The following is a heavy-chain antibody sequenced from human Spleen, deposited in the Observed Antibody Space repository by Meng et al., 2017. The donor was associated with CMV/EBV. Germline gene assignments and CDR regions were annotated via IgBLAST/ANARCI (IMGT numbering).Heavy chain of an antibody. Sequence: SGCTCSSYAMDWVRQAPGKGLEWVAVISCDGGNKDNADSVKGRFTISRDNSKNTLYLQMNTLRAEDTAVYYCARELWFGELLFLLDPWGQGTLVTVSS. J-gene: IGHJ5*02. CDR3: ARELWFGELLFLLDP. D-gene: IGHD3-10*01. CDR1: GCTCSSYA. CDR2: ISCDGGNK. V-gene: IGHV3-30-3*01.